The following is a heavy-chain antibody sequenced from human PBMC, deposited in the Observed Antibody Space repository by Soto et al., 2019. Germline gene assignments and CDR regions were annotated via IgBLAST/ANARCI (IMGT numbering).Heavy chain of an antibody. CDR3: ARGDSSGYPDAFGI. J-gene: IGHJ3*02. CDR2: IYHSGST. V-gene: IGHV4-30-4*01. CDR1: VGSISRGDYY. Sequence: QVQLQESGPGLVKPSQTLSLTCTVSVGSISRGDYYWIWLSQPAGKGLEWSGYIYHSGSTYYNPSLKSRVTISVDTSKNQFSLKLISVTAADTAVYYCARGDSSGYPDAFGIWGQGTMVTVSS. D-gene: IGHD3-22*01.